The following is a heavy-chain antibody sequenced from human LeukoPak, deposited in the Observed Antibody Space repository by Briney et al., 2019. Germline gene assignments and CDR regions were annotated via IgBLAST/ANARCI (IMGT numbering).Heavy chain of an antibody. CDR3: ARLSGIAAAAYYFDY. CDR1: GGSISSGDYY. CDR2: IYYSGST. D-gene: IGHD6-13*01. J-gene: IGHJ4*02. V-gene: IGHV4-30-4*01. Sequence: PSETLSLTCTVSGGSISSGDYYWSWIRQPPGKGLEWIGYIYYSGSTNYNPSLKSRVTISVDTSKNQFSLKLSSVTAADTAVYYCARLSGIAAAAYYFDYWGQGTLVTVSS.